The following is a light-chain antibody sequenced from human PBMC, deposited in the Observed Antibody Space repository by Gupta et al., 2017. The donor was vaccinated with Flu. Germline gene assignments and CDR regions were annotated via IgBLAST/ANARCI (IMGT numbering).Light chain of an antibody. CDR1: SSNIGGNT. CDR2: SYN. Sequence: SVLTQPPSASGTPGQTVTIPCSGSSSNIGGNTVTWYQQLPGTAPKLLIYSYNQRPSGVPDRFSGSKSGTSASLAISGLQADDEADYYCAAWDDSLDSPVFGGGTKLTVL. V-gene: IGLV1-44*01. J-gene: IGLJ3*02. CDR3: AAWDDSLDSPV.